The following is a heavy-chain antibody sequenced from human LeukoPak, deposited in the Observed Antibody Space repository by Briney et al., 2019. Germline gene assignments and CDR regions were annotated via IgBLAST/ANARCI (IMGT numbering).Heavy chain of an antibody. CDR2: IYHGGRT. Sequence: SETLSLTCTVSGGSISSSSYYWGWIRQPPGKGLEWIGYIYHGGRTDYNPSLKSRVTISVDTSKNQFSLKLSSVTAADTAVYYCAKSTVTGPRYMDVWGKGTTVTVSS. D-gene: IGHD4-17*01. CDR1: GGSISSSSYY. V-gene: IGHV4-39*07. CDR3: AKSTVTGPRYMDV. J-gene: IGHJ6*03.